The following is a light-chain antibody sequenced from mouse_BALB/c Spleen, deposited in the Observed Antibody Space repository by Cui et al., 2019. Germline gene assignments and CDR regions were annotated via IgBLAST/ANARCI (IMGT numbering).Light chain of an antibody. Sequence: DIVMTQSHKFMSTSVGDRVSITCKASQDVSTAVAWYQQKPGQSPKLLIFLAATRHTGVPGRFTVSGSGTDYTLTISSVQTEDLALYYGQQHYSTPFTFGSGTKLEIK. V-gene: IGKV6-25*01. CDR3: QQHYSTPFT. CDR1: QDVSTA. J-gene: IGKJ4*01. CDR2: LAA.